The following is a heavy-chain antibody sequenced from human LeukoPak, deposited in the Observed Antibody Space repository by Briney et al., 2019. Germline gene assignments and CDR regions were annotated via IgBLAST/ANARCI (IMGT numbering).Heavy chain of an antibody. CDR3: ARGRWLQFGYYFDY. V-gene: IGHV4-59*01. CDR2: IYYSGST. J-gene: IGHJ4*02. D-gene: IGHD5-24*01. CDR1: GGSISSYY. Sequence: PSETLYLACTVSGGSISSYYWSWIRQPPGKGLEWIGYIYYSGSTNYNPSLKSRVTISVDTSKNQFSLKLSSVAAADTAVYYCARGRWLQFGYYFDYWGKGTLVTVSS.